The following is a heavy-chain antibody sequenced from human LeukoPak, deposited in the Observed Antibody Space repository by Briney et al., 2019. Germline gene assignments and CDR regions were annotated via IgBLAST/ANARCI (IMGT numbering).Heavy chain of an antibody. D-gene: IGHD5-18*01. Sequence: GGSLRLSCAASGFTFNNYNMNWVRQAPGKALEWVSSITSSSTYIFYADSVKGRFTISRDNAKNSLYLQMNSLRAEDTAVYYCARPVYTYGYNYFDYWGQGTLVTVSS. CDR2: ITSSSTYI. J-gene: IGHJ4*02. CDR3: ARPVYTYGYNYFDY. CDR1: GFTFNNYN. V-gene: IGHV3-21*01.